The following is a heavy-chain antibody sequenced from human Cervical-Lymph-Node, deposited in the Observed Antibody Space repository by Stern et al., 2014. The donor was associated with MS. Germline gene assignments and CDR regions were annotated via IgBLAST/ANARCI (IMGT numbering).Heavy chain of an antibody. D-gene: IGHD6-19*01. CDR3: AKESSIAVAGTGADY. CDR2: ISYDGSNK. CDR1: GFTFSSYG. V-gene: IGHV3-30*18. J-gene: IGHJ4*02. Sequence: VQLVESGGGVVQPGRSLRLYCAASGFTFSSYGMHWVRQAPGKGLEWVAVISYDGSNKYYADSVKGRFTISRDNSKNTLYLQMNSLRAEDTAVYYCAKESSIAVAGTGADYWGQGTLVTVSS.